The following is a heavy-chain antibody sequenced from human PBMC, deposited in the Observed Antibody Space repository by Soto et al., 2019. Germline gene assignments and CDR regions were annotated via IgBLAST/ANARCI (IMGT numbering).Heavy chain of an antibody. V-gene: IGHV4-39*01. CDR3: ASRTNIVATIQVDY. CDR1: GGSISSSSYY. J-gene: IGHJ4*02. D-gene: IGHD5-12*01. Sequence: PSETLSLTCTVSGGSISSSSYYGGWIRQPPGKGLEWIGSIYYSGSTYYNPSLKSRVTISVDTSKNQFSLKLSSVTAADTAVYYCASRTNIVATIQVDYWGQGTLVTVSS. CDR2: IYYSGST.